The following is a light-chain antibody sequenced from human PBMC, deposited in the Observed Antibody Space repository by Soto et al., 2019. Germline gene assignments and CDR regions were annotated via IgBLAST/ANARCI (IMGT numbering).Light chain of an antibody. J-gene: IGKJ1*01. CDR2: MAS. V-gene: IGKV1-5*03. CDR1: QSISTW. CDR3: QQHNSYPAT. Sequence: DLQMTQSPSTLSASVGDRVTITCRASQSISTWLAWYQQKPGKAPKLLIYMASTLASGVPSRFSGTASGTEFTLTISSLQPDDFATYYCQQHNSYPATFGQGTKVEIK.